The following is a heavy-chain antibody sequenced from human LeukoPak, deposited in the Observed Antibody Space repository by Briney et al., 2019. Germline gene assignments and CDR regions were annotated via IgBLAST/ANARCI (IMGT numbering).Heavy chain of an antibody. J-gene: IGHJ4*02. CDR2: INHSGST. Sequence: SETLSLTCAVYGGSFSGYYWSWIRQPPGKGLEWIGEINHSGSTNYNPSLKSRVTISKDTSKNQFYLKLSSLTAADTAVYYCARRDDSSGYHKIFDYWGPGTLVTVSS. V-gene: IGHV4-34*01. CDR1: GGSFSGYY. D-gene: IGHD3-22*01. CDR3: ARRDDSSGYHKIFDY.